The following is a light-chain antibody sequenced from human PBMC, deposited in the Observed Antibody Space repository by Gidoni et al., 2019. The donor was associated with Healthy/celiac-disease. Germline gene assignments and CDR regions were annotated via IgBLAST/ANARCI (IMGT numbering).Light chain of an antibody. V-gene: IGLV3-19*01. CDR1: SLRSYY. J-gene: IGLJ2*01. CDR3: NSRDISGNHVV. Sequence: SSELTQDPAVSVALGQTVRITCQGDSLRSYYASWYQQKPGQAPVLVIYGKNNRPSGIPDRFSGSSSGNTGSLTITGAQAEDEADYYCNSRDISGNHVVFGGGTKLTVL. CDR2: GKN.